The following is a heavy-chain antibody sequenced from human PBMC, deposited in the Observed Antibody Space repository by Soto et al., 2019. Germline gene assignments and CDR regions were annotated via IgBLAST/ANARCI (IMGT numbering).Heavy chain of an antibody. CDR1: GGTFSSYA. CDR2: IIPIFGTA. Sequence: QVQLVQSGDEVKKPGSSVKVSCKASGGTFSSYAISWVRQAPGQGLEWMGGIIPIFGTANYAQKFQGRVMITANESTSTADKELSSLKSKDTAVYYCATDRSHYGMDVWGKVTTVTVSS. CDR3: ATDRSHYGMDV. D-gene: IGHD3-22*01. V-gene: IGHV1-69*01. J-gene: IGHJ6*04.